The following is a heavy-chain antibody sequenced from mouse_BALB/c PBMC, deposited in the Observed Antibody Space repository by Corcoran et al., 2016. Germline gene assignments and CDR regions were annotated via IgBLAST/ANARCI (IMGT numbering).Heavy chain of an antibody. CDR3: ARDSSGYDAMDY. D-gene: IGHD3-2*01. CDR2: INTYTGEP. Sequence: QIQLVQSGPELKKPGETVKISCKASGYTFTNYGMNWVKQAPGKGLKWMGWINTYTGEPTYADDFKGRFAFSLATSASTAYLQINNLKNEDMATHFCARDSSGYDAMDYWGQGTSVTVSS. J-gene: IGHJ4*01. CDR1: GYTFTNYG. V-gene: IGHV9-1*02.